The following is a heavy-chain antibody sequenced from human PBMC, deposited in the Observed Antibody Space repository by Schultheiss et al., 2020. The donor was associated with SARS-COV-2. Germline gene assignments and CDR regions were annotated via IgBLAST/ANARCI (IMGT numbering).Heavy chain of an antibody. CDR1: GFTFSSYA. Sequence: GGSLRLSCAASGFTFSSYAMHWVRQAPGKGLEWVAVISYDGSNKYYADSVKGRFTISRDNSKNSLYLQMNSLRAEDTAVYYCAKVGWSGYYEGYYYMDVWGKGTTVTVSS. D-gene: IGHD3-3*01. J-gene: IGHJ6*03. CDR3: AKVGWSGYYEGYYYMDV. CDR2: ISYDGSNK. V-gene: IGHV3-30*04.